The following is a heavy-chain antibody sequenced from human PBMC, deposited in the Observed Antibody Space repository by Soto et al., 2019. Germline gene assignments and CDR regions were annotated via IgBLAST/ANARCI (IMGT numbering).Heavy chain of an antibody. D-gene: IGHD4-4*01. CDR1: VGSISSYD. Sequence: PETLSLTCTVSVGSISSYDWSWIRQPAATVLEWIGRIYTIGSTNYNPSLQSRVTMSVDTSKNQFSLKVSPVPAADTAVYYCAREDDRNHPWGFDPWGQGTLVPVSS. J-gene: IGHJ5*02. CDR2: IYTIGST. CDR3: AREDDRNHPWGFDP. V-gene: IGHV4-4*07.